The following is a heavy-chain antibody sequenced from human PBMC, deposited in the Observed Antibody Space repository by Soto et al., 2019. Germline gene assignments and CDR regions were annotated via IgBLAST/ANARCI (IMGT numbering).Heavy chain of an antibody. CDR1: GFTFSSYW. D-gene: IGHD2-21*01. V-gene: IGHV3-7*01. J-gene: IGHJ5*02. CDR3: ASARHIGP. Sequence: EVQLVESGGGLVQPGGSLRLSCAASGFTFSSYWMSWVRQAPGKGLEWVANIKQDGSEKNYVDSVKGRFTISRDNAKNALYMQMNSLRADDTAVYYCASARHIGPWGQGTLVTVSS. CDR2: IKQDGSEK.